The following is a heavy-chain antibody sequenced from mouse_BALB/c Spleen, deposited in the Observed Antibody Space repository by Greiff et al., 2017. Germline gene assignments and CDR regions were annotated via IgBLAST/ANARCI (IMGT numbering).Heavy chain of an antibody. D-gene: IGHD2-2*01. CDR2: ISSGGSYT. Sequence: EVKLVESGGGLVKPGGSLKLSCAASGFTFSSYAMSWVRQTPEKRLEWVATISSGGSYTYYPDSVKGRFTISRDNAKNTLYLQMSSLRSEDTAMYYCARGNYGYHYYAMDYWGQGTSVTVAA. CDR1: GFTFSSYA. V-gene: IGHV5-9-3*01. CDR3: ARGNYGYHYYAMDY. J-gene: IGHJ4*01.